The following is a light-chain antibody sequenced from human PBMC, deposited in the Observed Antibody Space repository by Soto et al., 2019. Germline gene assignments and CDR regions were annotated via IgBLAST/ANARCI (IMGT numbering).Light chain of an antibody. J-gene: IGKJ2*01. CDR2: RAS. CDR3: QQYGSSPPNT. V-gene: IGKV3-20*01. CDR1: QSVSSSY. Sequence: EIGLTQSPGTLSLSPGERATLSSRASQSVSSSYLAWYQQKPGQAPRLLIYRASRRATGIPDRFSGSGSGTDFTLTISRLEPEDFAVYYCQQYGSSPPNTSGQGTKLEIK.